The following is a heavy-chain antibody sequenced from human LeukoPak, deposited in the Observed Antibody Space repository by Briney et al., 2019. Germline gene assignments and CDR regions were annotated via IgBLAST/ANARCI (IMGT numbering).Heavy chain of an antibody. CDR3: ARETDCYYDSSGYCDYFDY. D-gene: IGHD3-22*01. Sequence: SETLSLTCTVSGGSISSSSHYWGWIRQPPGKGLEWIGSISNSGSTYYNPSLRSRVTISVDTSNNQFSLKLSSVTAADTAVYYCARETDCYYDSSGYCDYFDYWGQGTLVTVSS. V-gene: IGHV4-39*07. CDR2: ISNSGST. CDR1: GGSISSSSHY. J-gene: IGHJ4*02.